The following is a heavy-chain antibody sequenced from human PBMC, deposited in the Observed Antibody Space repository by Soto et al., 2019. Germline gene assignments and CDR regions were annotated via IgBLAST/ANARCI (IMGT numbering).Heavy chain of an antibody. CDR1: GGSISSGGYY. D-gene: IGHD2-2*01. CDR2: IYYSGST. CDR3: ATVMGYCSSTSCYAFEI. J-gene: IGHJ3*02. Sequence: PSETLSLTCTVSGGSISSGGYYWSWIRQHPGKGLEWIGYIYYSGSTYYNPSLKSRVTISVDTSKNQFSLKLSSVTAADTAVYYCATVMGYCSSTSCYAFEIWGQGTMVTVSS. V-gene: IGHV4-31*03.